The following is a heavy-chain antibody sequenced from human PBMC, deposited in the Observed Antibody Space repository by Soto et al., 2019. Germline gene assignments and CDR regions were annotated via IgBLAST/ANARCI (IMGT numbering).Heavy chain of an antibody. CDR3: ARDNRDEKWLLVFEY. CDR2: IWYDGSNK. D-gene: IGHD5-12*01. J-gene: IGHJ4*02. Sequence: PGGSLRLSCAASVFTFSSYCMHLVRQAPGKGLECVSVIWYDGSNKYYADSVKGRFTISRDNSKNTLYLQMNSLRAEDTAVYYCARDNRDEKWLLVFEYWAQGTLVTVSS. CDR1: VFTFSSYC. V-gene: IGHV3-33*01.